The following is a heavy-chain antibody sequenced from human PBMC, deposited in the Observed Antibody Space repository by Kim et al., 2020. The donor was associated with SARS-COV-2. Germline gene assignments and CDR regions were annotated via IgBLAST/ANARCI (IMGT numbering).Heavy chain of an antibody. CDR2: INHSGST. V-gene: IGHV4-34*01. Sequence: SETLSLTCAVYGGSFSGYYWSWIRQPPGKGLEWIGEINHSGSTNYNPSLKSRVTISVDTSKNRFSLKLSSVTAADTAVYYCASLPATPNRAAAAPYYFDYWGQGTLVTVSS. J-gene: IGHJ4*02. CDR1: GGSFSGYY. D-gene: IGHD6-13*01. CDR3: ASLPATPNRAAAAPYYFDY.